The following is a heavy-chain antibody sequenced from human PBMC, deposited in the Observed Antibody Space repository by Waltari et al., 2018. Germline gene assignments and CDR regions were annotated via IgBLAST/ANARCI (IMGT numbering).Heavy chain of an antibody. CDR2: IYYTGST. D-gene: IGHD6-13*01. CDR3: ARKGYTSSWYNY. V-gene: IGHV4-39*01. Sequence: QLQLQESGPGLVKPSETLSLTCTVSGGSISSSSYFWGWIRQPPGEGLEWIWSIYYTGSTNYNPALKSRVTISVDTSKNQFSLKLSSVTAADTAVYFCARKGYTSSWYNYWGQGTLVTVSS. CDR1: GGSISSSSYF. J-gene: IGHJ4*02.